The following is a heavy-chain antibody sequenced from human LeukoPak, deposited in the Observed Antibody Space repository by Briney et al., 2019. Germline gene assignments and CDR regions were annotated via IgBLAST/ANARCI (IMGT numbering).Heavy chain of an antibody. CDR2: IYYSGST. V-gene: IGHV4-30-4*01. CDR1: GGSISSGDYY. J-gene: IGHJ3*02. D-gene: IGHD4-11*01. CDR3: ARDAYSPGASDI. Sequence: SQTLSLTCTVSGGSISSGDYYWHWIRQPPGKGLEWIGYIYYSGSTYYNPSLKSRVTISLDTSENQFSLRLSSVRAADTAVYYCARDAYSPGASDIWGQGTMVTVSS.